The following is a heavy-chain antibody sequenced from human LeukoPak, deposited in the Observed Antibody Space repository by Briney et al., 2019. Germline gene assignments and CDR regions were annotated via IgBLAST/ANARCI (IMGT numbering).Heavy chain of an antibody. CDR1: GFTFSSYG. V-gene: IGHV3-30*18. CDR2: ISYDGSNK. D-gene: IGHD2-15*01. Sequence: GRSLRLSCAASGFTFSSYGIHWVRQTPGKGLEREAVISYDGSNKYYEDSVKGRFTISRDNSKSTLYLQMNSLRAEDTAVYYCADDFRDDCSGGSCNWFDPWGQGTLVTVSS. CDR3: ADDFRDDCSGGSCNWFDP. J-gene: IGHJ5*02.